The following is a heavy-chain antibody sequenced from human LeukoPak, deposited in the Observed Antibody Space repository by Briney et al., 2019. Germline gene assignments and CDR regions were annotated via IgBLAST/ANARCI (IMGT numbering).Heavy chain of an antibody. Sequence: GGSLRLSCAASGFTFSDYYMSWIRQAPGKGLEWVSYISSSSSYTNYADSVKGRFTISRDNAKNSLYLQMNSLRAEDTAVYYCAKDLRYSSSWYPAPGYYGMDVWGKGTTVTVSS. CDR3: AKDLRYSSSWYPAPGYYGMDV. V-gene: IGHV3-11*06. J-gene: IGHJ6*04. D-gene: IGHD6-13*01. CDR2: ISSSSSYT. CDR1: GFTFSDYY.